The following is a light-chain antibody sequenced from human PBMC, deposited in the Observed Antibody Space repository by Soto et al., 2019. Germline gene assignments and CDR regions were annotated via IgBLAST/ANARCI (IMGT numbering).Light chain of an antibody. J-gene: IGKJ3*01. CDR3: QQYDSSPLFT. CDR2: GAS. Sequence: IVLTQSPGTLSLSPGERATLSCRASQSVSSSYLAWYQHKPGQAPRLLIYGASSRATGIPDRFSGSGSGTDFTLTISRLEPEDFAVYYCQQYDSSPLFTFGPGTKVDIK. V-gene: IGKV3-20*01. CDR1: QSVSSSY.